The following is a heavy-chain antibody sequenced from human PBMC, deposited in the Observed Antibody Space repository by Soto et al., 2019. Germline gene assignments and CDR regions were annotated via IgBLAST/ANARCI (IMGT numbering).Heavy chain of an antibody. Sequence: GGSLRLSCAASGFTFSSYAMSWVRQAPGKGLEWVSAISGSGGSTYYADSVKGRFTISSDNSKNTLYLQMNSLRAEDTAVYYCAKDGDYCSGGSCSDAFDIWGQGTMVTVSS. CDR3: AKDGDYCSGGSCSDAFDI. CDR1: GFTFSSYA. V-gene: IGHV3-23*01. J-gene: IGHJ3*02. D-gene: IGHD2-15*01. CDR2: ISGSGGST.